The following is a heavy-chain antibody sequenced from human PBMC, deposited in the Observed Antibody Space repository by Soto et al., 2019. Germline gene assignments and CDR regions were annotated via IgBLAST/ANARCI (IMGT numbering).Heavy chain of an antibody. Sequence: QVQLRESGPGLVKPSETLSLTCTVSSGSIGTYFWSWIRQPPGKGLEWIGYIYYSGTTNYNPSLTSRVTIFLATSKNQFSLRLSSVSAADTAVYYCARGRGGTYDAFDIWGQGTLVTVSS. J-gene: IGHJ3*02. D-gene: IGHD1-26*01. CDR1: SGSIGTYF. CDR2: IYYSGTT. CDR3: ARGRGGTYDAFDI. V-gene: IGHV4-59*01.